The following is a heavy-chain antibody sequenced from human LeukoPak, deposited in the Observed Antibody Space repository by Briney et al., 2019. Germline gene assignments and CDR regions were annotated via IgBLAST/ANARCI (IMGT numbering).Heavy chain of an antibody. CDR2: IYTSGNT. J-gene: IGHJ4*02. CDR1: GYSITSYY. Sequence: SETLSLTCAVSGYSITSYYWSWIRQPAGKGLEWIGRIYTSGNTNFNPSLKSRVSMSIDTSKNQFSLDLSSVTAADTAVYYCARQPTSGYDSYGYTDYWGQGTLVTVSS. V-gene: IGHV4-4*07. CDR3: ARQPTSGYDSYGYTDY. D-gene: IGHD3-22*01.